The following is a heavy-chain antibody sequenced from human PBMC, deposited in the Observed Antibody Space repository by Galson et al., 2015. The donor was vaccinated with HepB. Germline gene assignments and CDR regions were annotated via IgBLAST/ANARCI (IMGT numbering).Heavy chain of an antibody. CDR3: ARDRTEQGSFFDY. D-gene: IGHD2-8*02. V-gene: IGHV4-4*02. Sequence: ETLSLTCAVSGGSISSSNWWSWVRQPPGKGLEWIGEIYHSGSTNYNPSLKSRVTISVDKSKNQFSLKLSSVTAADTAVYYCARDRTEQGSFFDYWGQGTLVTVSS. CDR2: IYHSGST. CDR1: GGSISSSNW. J-gene: IGHJ4*02.